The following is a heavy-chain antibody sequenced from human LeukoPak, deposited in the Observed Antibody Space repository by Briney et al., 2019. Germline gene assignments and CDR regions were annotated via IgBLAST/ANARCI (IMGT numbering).Heavy chain of an antibody. V-gene: IGHV4-61*02. CDR3: ARDELVVVPAAIGDHYYYYMDV. J-gene: IGHJ6*03. CDR2: IYTSGST. CDR1: GGSISSGSHY. Sequence: SETLSLTCTVSGGSISSGSHYWSWIRQPAGKGLEWIGRIYTSGSTNYNPSLKSRVTISVDTSKNQFSLKLSSVTAADTAVYYCARDELVVVPAAIGDHYYYYMDVWGKGTTVTVSS. D-gene: IGHD2-2*01.